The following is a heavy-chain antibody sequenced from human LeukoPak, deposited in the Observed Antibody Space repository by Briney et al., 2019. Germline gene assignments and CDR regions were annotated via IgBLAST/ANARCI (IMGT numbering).Heavy chain of an antibody. D-gene: IGHD3-22*01. CDR3: ARVDYYDSSGYYY. J-gene: IGHJ4*02. Sequence: ASVKVSCKASGYTFTSYGISWVRQAPGQGVEWMGWISAYNGKTNYAQKLQGRDTMTTDTSTRTACMELRSLRSDDPAGYYCARVDYYDSSGYYYWGQGTLVTVSS. CDR2: ISAYNGKT. CDR1: GYTFTSYG. V-gene: IGHV1-18*01.